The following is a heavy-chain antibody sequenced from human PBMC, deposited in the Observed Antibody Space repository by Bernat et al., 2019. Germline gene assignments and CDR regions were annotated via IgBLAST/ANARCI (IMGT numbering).Heavy chain of an antibody. CDR1: GYTFTSYG. V-gene: IGHV1-18*01. D-gene: IGHD3-16*02. CDR2: ISAYNGNT. Sequence: QVQLVQSGAEVKKPGASVKVSCKASGYTFTSYGISWVRQAPGQGLEWMGWISAYNGNTNYAQKLQGRVIMTTDTSTSTAYMELRSLRSDDTAVYYCARDPPLLGELSLGPYYFDYWGQGTLVTVSS. CDR3: ARDPPLLGELSLGPYYFDY. J-gene: IGHJ4*02.